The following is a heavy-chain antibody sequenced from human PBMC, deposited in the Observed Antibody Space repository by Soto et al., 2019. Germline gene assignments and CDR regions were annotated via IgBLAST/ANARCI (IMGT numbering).Heavy chain of an antibody. V-gene: IGHV4-39*01. CDR2: IYYSGRT. Sequence: AXGTLSLTCIVSGESISSSSYYWGWIRQPPGKGLEWIGSIYYSGRTYYNQSFKSRVTISIDTSKNQFSLKLSSVTATDTAVYYCARQRTTVVTKAYFDHWGQGALVTVSS. J-gene: IGHJ4*02. CDR1: GESISSSSYY. D-gene: IGHD2-21*02. CDR3: ARQRTTVVTKAYFDH.